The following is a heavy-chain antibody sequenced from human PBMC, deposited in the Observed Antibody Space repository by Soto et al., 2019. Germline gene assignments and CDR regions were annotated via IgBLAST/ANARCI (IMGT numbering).Heavy chain of an antibody. Sequence: SETLSLTCTVSGGSISGSTYYWSWIRQHPGKGLEWIGYIYYSGSTYYNPSLKSRLTISVDTSKNQFSLRLTSVTAADTAVYYCARDLGSGFDYWGQGALVTVSS. V-gene: IGHV4-31*03. CDR2: IYYSGST. D-gene: IGHD2-15*01. J-gene: IGHJ4*02. CDR3: ARDLGSGFDY. CDR1: GGSISGSTYY.